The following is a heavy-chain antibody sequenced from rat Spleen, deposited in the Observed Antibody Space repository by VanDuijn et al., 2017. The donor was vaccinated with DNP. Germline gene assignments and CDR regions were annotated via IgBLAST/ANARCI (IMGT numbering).Heavy chain of an antibody. D-gene: IGHD1-1*01. J-gene: IGHJ2*01. Sequence: EVQLQESGPGLVKPSQSLSLTCSVTGYSITSSYRWNWIRKFPGNKLEWMGYINSAGSTNYNPSLKSRISITRDTSKNQFFLQVNSVTTEDTATYYCARGDYYSAPFDYWGQGVMVTVSS. V-gene: IGHV3-3*01. CDR2: INSAGST. CDR3: ARGDYYSAPFDY. CDR1: GYSITSSYR.